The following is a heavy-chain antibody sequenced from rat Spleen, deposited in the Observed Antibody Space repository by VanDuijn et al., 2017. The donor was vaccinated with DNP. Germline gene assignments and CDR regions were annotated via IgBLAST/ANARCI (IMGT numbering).Heavy chain of an antibody. Sequence: EVQLVESGGGLVQPGRSLKLSCAASGFTFSDYYMAWVRQAPTKGLAWVAYISYDGATYYGDSVKGRFTISRDNAKSTLYLQMNSLRSEDTATYYCAIYYYSGDNWFGYWGQGTLVTVSS. CDR2: ISYDGAT. V-gene: IGHV5-20*01. CDR3: AIYYYSGDNWFGY. J-gene: IGHJ3*01. CDR1: GFTFSDYY. D-gene: IGHD1-1*01.